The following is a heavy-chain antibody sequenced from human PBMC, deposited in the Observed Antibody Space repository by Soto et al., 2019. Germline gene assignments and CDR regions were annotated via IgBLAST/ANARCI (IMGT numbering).Heavy chain of an antibody. CDR2: ISYDGSNK. V-gene: IGHV3-30-3*01. D-gene: IGHD3-10*01. Sequence: SLRLSCAASGFTFSSYAMHWVRQAPGKGLEWVAVISYDGSNKYYADSVKGRFTISRDNSKNTLYLQMNSLRAEDTAVYYCARELLWFGDYTLYYIDSWGQGTQVTVSS. CDR1: GFTFSSYA. CDR3: ARELLWFGDYTLYYIDS. J-gene: IGHJ4*02.